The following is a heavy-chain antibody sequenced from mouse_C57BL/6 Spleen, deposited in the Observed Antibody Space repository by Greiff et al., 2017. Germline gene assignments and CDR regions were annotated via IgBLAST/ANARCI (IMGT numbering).Heavy chain of an antibody. J-gene: IGHJ3*01. D-gene: IGHD2-4*01. CDR2: IDPENGDT. V-gene: IGHV14-4*01. CDR3: TWGLRRPFAY. Sequence: VQLQQSGAELVRPGASVKLSCTASGFNIKDDYMHWVKQRPEQGLEWIGWIDPENGDTEYASKFQGKATITADTSSNTAYLQLSSLTSEDTAVYYCTWGLRRPFAYWGHGTLVTVSA. CDR1: GFNIKDDY.